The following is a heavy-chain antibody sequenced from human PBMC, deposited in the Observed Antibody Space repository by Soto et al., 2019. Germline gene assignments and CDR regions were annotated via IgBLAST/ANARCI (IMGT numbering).Heavy chain of an antibody. J-gene: IGHJ6*02. D-gene: IGHD2-2*01. Sequence: GASVKVSCKASGYTFTGYYMHWVRQAPGQGLEWMGWINPNSGGTNYAQKFQGWVTMTRDTSISTAYMELSRLRSDDTAVYYCARAGDIVVVPAANSNSYYYYYGMDVWGQGTTVPVSS. V-gene: IGHV1-2*04. CDR2: INPNSGGT. CDR3: ARAGDIVVVPAANSNSYYYYYGMDV. CDR1: GYTFTGYY.